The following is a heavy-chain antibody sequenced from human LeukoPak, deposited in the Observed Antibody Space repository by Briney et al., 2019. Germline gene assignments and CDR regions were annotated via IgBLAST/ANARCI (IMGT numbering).Heavy chain of an antibody. CDR3: ARGGGVQLERRYYYGMDV. V-gene: IGHV4-34*01. CDR2: INHSGST. D-gene: IGHD1-1*01. J-gene: IGHJ6*04. CDR1: GGSFSGYY. Sequence: SETLSLTCAVYGGSFSGYYWCWIRQPPGKGLEWIGEINHSGSTNYNPSLKSRVTISVDTSKNQFSLKLSSVTAADTAVYYCARGGGVQLERRYYYGMDVWGKGTTVTVSS.